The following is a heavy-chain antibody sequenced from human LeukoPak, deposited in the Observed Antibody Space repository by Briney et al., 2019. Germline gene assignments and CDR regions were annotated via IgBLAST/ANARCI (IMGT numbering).Heavy chain of an antibody. J-gene: IGHJ4*02. CDR3: ARFAYGNGNFPGHY. CDR1: GYTFSTYW. V-gene: IGHV5-51*01. D-gene: IGHD2-8*01. Sequence: GESLKISCKGSGYTFSTYWIGWVRQMPGKGLEWMGIIYPGDSDTRYSPSFQGQATISADKSISTVYLQWSSLKASDTAMYYCARFAYGNGNFPGHYWGQGTLVTVSS. CDR2: IYPGDSDT.